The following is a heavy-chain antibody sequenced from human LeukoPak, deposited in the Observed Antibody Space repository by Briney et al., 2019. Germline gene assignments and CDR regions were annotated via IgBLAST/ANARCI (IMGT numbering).Heavy chain of an antibody. CDR2: IYHSGST. J-gene: IGHJ6*03. D-gene: IGHD3/OR15-3a*01. V-gene: IGHV4-38-2*02. Sequence: SETLSLTCTVSGYSISSGYYWGWIRQPPGKGLEWIGSIYHSGSTYYNPSLKSRVTISVDTSKNQFSLKLSSVTAADTAVYYCAMTGYYTGYYMDVWGKGTTVTISS. CDR1: GYSISSGYY. CDR3: AMTGYYTGYYMDV.